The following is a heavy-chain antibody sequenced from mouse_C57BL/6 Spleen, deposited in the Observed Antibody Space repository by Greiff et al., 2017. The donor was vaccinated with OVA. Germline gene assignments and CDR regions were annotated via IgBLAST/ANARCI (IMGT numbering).Heavy chain of an antibody. D-gene: IGHD1-1*02. CDR1: GYNFTSYT. Sequence: VQLQQSGADLARPGASVKMSCKASGYNFTSYTMHWVKQRPEQGLEWIGYINPDSGYTKYNPKFKDKATLTADKSSSTAYMQLSSLTSEDSVVYYCASFTIQYDLDYWGQGTTLTVSS. CDR3: ASFTIQYDLDY. V-gene: IGHV1-4*01. CDR2: INPDSGYT. J-gene: IGHJ2*01.